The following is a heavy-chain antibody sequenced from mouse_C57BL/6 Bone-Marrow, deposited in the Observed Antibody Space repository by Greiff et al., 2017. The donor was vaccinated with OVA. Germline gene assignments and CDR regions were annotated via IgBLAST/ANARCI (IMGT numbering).Heavy chain of an antibody. J-gene: IGHJ3*01. CDR2: ISYDGSN. V-gene: IGHV3-6*01. D-gene: IGHD2-1*01. CDR1: GYSITSGYY. CDR3: ARWGNYDAY. Sequence: DVHLVESGPGLVKPSQSLSLTCSVTGYSITSGYYWNWIRQFPGNKLEWMGYISYDGSNNYNPSLKNRISITRDTSKNQFFLKLNSVTTEDTATYYCARWGNYDAYWGQGTLVTVSA.